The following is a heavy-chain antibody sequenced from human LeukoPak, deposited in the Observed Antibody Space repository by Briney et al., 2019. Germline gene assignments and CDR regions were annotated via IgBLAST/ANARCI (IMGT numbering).Heavy chain of an antibody. Sequence: SETLSLTCTVSGGSISSSSYYWGWIRQPPGKGLEWIGSIYYSGSTYYNPSLKSRVTISVDTSKNQFSLKLSSATAADTAVYYCARYTQDLITMIVVGFDYWGQGTLVTVSS. CDR2: IYYSGST. D-gene: IGHD3-22*01. CDR1: GGSISSSSYY. J-gene: IGHJ4*02. V-gene: IGHV4-39*07. CDR3: ARYTQDLITMIVVGFDY.